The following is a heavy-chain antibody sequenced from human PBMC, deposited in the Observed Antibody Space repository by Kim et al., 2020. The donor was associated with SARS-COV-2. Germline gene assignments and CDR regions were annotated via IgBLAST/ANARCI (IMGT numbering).Heavy chain of an antibody. V-gene: IGHV4-34*01. D-gene: IGHD2-15*01. CDR3: ARPFYCSGGSCYGLRAFDI. J-gene: IGHJ3*02. CDR1: GGSFSGYY. CDR2: INHSGST. Sequence: SETLSLTCAVYGGSFSGYYWSWIRQPPGKGLEWIGEINHSGSTNYNPSLKSRVTISVDTSKNQFSLKLSSVTAADTAVYYCARPFYCSGGSCYGLRAFDIWGQGTMVTVSS.